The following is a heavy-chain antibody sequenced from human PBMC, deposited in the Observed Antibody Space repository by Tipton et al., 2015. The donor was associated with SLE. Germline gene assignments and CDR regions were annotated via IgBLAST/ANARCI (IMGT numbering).Heavy chain of an antibody. V-gene: IGHV4-28*01. D-gene: IGHD3-10*01. CDR1: GYSISSSNW. CDR2: IYYSGST. J-gene: IGHJ4*02. CDR3: ARLGYGSGSYYMDY. Sequence: TLSLTCAVSGYSISSSNWWGWIRQPPGKGLEWIGYIYYSGSTYYNPSLKSRVTISVDTSKNQFSLKLSSVTAADTAVYYCARLGYGSGSYYMDYWGQGTLVTVSS.